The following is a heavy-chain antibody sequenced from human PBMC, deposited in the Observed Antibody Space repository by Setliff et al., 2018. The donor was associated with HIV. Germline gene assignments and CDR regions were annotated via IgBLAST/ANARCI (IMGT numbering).Heavy chain of an antibody. CDR2: ISVSGFNI. CDR3: ARVRARYSSIWSFDY. CDR1: GFTFSTYS. D-gene: IGHD6-13*01. V-gene: IGHV3-21*01. Sequence: AGGSLRLPCAASGFTFSTYSMNWVRLAPGRGLEWISSISVSGFNIYYADSVKGRFFVSRDDAKNSLFLQMNSLRTEDTAVYFCARVRARYSSIWSFDYCGQGTPVTVSS. J-gene: IGHJ4*02.